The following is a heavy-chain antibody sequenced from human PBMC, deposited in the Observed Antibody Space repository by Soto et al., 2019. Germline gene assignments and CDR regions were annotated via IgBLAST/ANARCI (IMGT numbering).Heavy chain of an antibody. J-gene: IGHJ6*03. CDR1: GYTFTSYD. CDR2: MNPNSGNT. CDR3: ARADLLITIFGVVITRDYYMDV. Sequence: ASVKVSCKASGYTFTSYDINWVRQATGQGLEWMGWMNPNSGNTGYAQKFQGRVTMTRNTSISTAYMELSSLRSEDTAVYYCARADLLITIFGVVITRDYYMDVWGKGTTVNVSS. D-gene: IGHD3-3*01. V-gene: IGHV1-8*01.